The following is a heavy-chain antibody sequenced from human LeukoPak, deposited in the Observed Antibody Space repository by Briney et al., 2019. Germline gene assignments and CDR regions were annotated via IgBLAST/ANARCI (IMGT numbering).Heavy chain of an antibody. J-gene: IGHJ5*02. Sequence: GASVKVSCKASGYSFTDNYIHWVRQAPGQGLEWMGWINPNSGGTKYGQKFQGRVTMTRDTSISTAYMELGRAGSDDTAMYYCARDFRRNYFDPWGQGTLVTVSS. CDR1: GYSFTDNY. CDR2: INPNSGGT. CDR3: ARDFRRNYFDP. V-gene: IGHV1-2*02.